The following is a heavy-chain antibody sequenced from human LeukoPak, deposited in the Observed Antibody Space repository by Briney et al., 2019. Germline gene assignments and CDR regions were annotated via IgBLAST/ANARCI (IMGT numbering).Heavy chain of an antibody. CDR2: ITSSSTYL. D-gene: IGHD4-23*01. CDR1: GFTLTTYT. Sequence: GGSLRLSCAASGFTLTTYTMNWVRKTPGKGLEWVSSITSSSTYLYYTDSVKGRFTISRDNAKNALYLQMNSLRAEDTAVYYCARSTTTVVTSYYYYGMDVWGQGTTVTVSS. V-gene: IGHV3-21*01. CDR3: ARSTTTVVTSYYYYGMDV. J-gene: IGHJ6*02.